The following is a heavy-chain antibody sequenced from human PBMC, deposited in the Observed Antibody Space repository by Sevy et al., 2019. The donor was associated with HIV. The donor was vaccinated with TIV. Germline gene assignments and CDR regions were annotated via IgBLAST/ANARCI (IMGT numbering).Heavy chain of an antibody. CDR1: GGSISSSSYY. CDR2: INPSGST. D-gene: IGHD1-26*01. CDR3: ARTVGSGSYPDAFDI. V-gene: IGHV4-61*02. J-gene: IGHJ3*02. Sequence: SETLSLTCTVSGGSISSSSYYWSWIRQPAGKGLEWIGRINPSGSTNYNPSLKSRVTISVDTSKNQFSLKLSSGTAADTAVYYCARTVGSGSYPDAFDIWGQGTMVTVSS.